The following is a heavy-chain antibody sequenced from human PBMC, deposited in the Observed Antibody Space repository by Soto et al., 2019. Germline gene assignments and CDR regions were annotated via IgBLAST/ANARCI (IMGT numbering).Heavy chain of an antibody. CDR3: ARHPTIARFENGLDV. D-gene: IGHD1-1*01. V-gene: IGHV4-59*08. CDR1: GGSVSGYY. CDR2: IYYTGTT. J-gene: IGHJ6*02. Sequence: VQVQESGPGLVKPSETLSLTCTVSGGSVSGYYWSWIRQPPGKGLEWIGYIYYTGTTIYSPSLDRRVTLSVDTAKDQVSLTRPSVTPADTAVYYCARHPTIARFENGLDVWGQGTMVTVSS.